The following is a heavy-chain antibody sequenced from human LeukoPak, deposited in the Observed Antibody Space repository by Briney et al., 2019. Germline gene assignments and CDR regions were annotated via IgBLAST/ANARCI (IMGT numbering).Heavy chain of an antibody. CDR1: GFTFSSYA. CDR3: ATSEYSSGWYFFDY. J-gene: IGHJ4*02. V-gene: IGHV3-23*01. D-gene: IGHD6-19*01. CDR2: ISGSGGST. Sequence: GGSLRLSCAASGFTFSSYAMSWVRQAPGKGLEWVSAISGSGGSTYYADSGKGRFTISRDNSKNTLYLQMNSLRAEDTAVYYCATSEYSSGWYFFDYWGQGTLVTVSS.